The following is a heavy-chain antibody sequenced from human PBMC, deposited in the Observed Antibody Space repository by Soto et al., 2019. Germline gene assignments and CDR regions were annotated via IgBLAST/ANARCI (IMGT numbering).Heavy chain of an antibody. J-gene: IGHJ4*02. CDR3: ARLGGGLFDY. D-gene: IGHD3-16*01. Sequence: PSETLSLTCTVSGDSISTYYWSWIRQPPGKGLEWIGYIYYTGSTNDNPSLKSRVTISVDTSKNQFSLKLNSVTAADTAVYYCARLGGGLFDYWGQGTLVTAPQ. CDR1: GDSISTYY. CDR2: IYYTGST. V-gene: IGHV4-59*08.